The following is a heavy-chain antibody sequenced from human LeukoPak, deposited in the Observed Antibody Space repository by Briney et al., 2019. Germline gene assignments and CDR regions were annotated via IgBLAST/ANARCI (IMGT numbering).Heavy chain of an antibody. Sequence: SETLSLTCTVSGGSISSYYWSWIRQPPGKGLEWIGYIYYSGSTNYNPSLKSRVTISVDTSKNQFSLKLSSVTAADTAVYYCARTSSERYYYCMDVWGKGTTVTVSS. CDR1: GGSISSYY. CDR3: ARTSSERYYYCMDV. CDR2: IYYSGST. D-gene: IGHD1-1*01. V-gene: IGHV4-59*01. J-gene: IGHJ6*03.